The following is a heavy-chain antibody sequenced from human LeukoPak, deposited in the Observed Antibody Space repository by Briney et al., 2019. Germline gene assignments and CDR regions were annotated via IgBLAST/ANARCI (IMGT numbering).Heavy chain of an antibody. V-gene: IGHV4-59*01. CDR3: ARAPYSGSYPDY. D-gene: IGHD1-26*01. CDR2: IYYSGST. J-gene: IGHJ4*02. Sequence: SETLSLTCTVSGGSISSYYWSWIRQPPGKGLEWIGYIYYSGSTKYNPSLKSRVTISIHTSKNQFSLKLSSVTAADTAVYYCARAPYSGSYPDYWGQGTLVTVSS. CDR1: GGSISSYY.